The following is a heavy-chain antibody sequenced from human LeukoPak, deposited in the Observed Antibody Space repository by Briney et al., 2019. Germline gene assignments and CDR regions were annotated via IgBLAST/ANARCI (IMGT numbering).Heavy chain of an antibody. CDR1: GGSISSYY. V-gene: IGHV4-59*01. CDR2: IYYSGST. CDR3: ARGAEMATILSQSYYYGMEV. J-gene: IGHJ6*02. D-gene: IGHD5-24*01. Sequence: PSETLSLTCTVSGGSISSYYWSWIRQPPGKGLEWIGYIYYSGSTNYNPSLKSRVTTSVDTSKNQFSLKLSSVTAADTAVYYCARGAEMATILSQSYYYGMEVWGQGNTVTVSS.